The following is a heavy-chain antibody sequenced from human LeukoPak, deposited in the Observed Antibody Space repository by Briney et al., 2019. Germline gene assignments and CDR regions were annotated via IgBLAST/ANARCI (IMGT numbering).Heavy chain of an antibody. CDR2: IYYGGST. J-gene: IGHJ4*02. Sequence: SETLSLTCTVSGGSISSYYWSWIRQPPGKGLEWIGYIYYGGSTNYNPSLKSRVTISVDTSKNQFSLKLSSVTAADTAVYYCARGWLQFGYWGQGTLVTVSS. CDR3: ARGWLQFGY. V-gene: IGHV4-59*08. CDR1: GGSISSYY. D-gene: IGHD5-24*01.